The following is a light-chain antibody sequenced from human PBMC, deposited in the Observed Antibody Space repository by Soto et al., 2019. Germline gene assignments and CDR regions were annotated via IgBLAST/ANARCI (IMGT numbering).Light chain of an antibody. Sequence: EIVLTQSPATLSLSPGERATLSCRASQSVSSYLAWYQQKPGQAPRLLIYDASNRATGIPARFSGSGSGTDFTLTISSLEPEDFAVYYCQQRSNWSFTFXXGXXXDIK. CDR1: QSVSSY. J-gene: IGKJ3*01. CDR3: QQRSNWSFT. V-gene: IGKV3-11*01. CDR2: DAS.